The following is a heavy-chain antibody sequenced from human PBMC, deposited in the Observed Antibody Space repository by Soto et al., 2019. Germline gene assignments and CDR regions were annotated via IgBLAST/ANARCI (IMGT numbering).Heavy chain of an antibody. D-gene: IGHD3-10*01. CDR2: LSGSGGTT. J-gene: IGHJ4*02. CDR3: AKQRADYGSGADTFYFDS. Sequence: GSLRLSCTVSGVTFSNYAMNWVRQAPGKGLEWVSSLSGSGGTTYYADSVKGRFIIPRDNSKNTLYLLMNSLRAEDTALYYCAKQRADYGSGADTFYFDSWGQGALVTVSS. V-gene: IGHV3-23*01. CDR1: GVTFSNYA.